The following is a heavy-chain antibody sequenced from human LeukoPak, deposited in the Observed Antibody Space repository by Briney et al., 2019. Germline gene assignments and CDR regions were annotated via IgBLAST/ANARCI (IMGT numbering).Heavy chain of an antibody. CDR1: GGSISSYC. Sequence: TSETLSLTCTVSGGSISSYCWSWIRQPPGKGLEWIGYIYYSGSTNYNPSLKSRVTISVDTSKNQFSLKLSSVTAADTAVYYCARATPGDYGGWFDPWGQGTLVTVSS. CDR2: IYYSGST. V-gene: IGHV4-59*01. D-gene: IGHD4-17*01. J-gene: IGHJ5*02. CDR3: ARATPGDYGGWFDP.